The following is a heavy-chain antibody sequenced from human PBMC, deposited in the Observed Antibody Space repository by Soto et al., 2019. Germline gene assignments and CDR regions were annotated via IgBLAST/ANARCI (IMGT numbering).Heavy chain of an antibody. Sequence: SETLSLTCTVSGGSISSGGYYWSWIRKHPGKGLEWIGYIYYSGSTYYNPSLKSRVTISVDTSKNQFSLKLSSVTAADTAVYYCAREYCTNGVCSFFDYWGQGTLVTVSP. D-gene: IGHD2-8*01. CDR2: IYYSGST. CDR3: AREYCTNGVCSFFDY. V-gene: IGHV4-31*03. J-gene: IGHJ4*02. CDR1: GGSISSGGYY.